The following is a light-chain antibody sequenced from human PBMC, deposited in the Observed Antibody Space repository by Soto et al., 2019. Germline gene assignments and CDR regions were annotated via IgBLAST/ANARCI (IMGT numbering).Light chain of an antibody. V-gene: IGKV3-20*01. CDR2: GAS. CDR1: DSFSGDY. Sequence: EIVLPQSPGTLSMSPGERAPLSCRASDSFSGDYLAWFQQKPGQAPRLLIYGASRRATGIPDRVSGSGSGTDFTLTISRLEPEDFGVYFCQQYGSSPITVGQGTRLGIK. J-gene: IGKJ5*01. CDR3: QQYGSSPIT.